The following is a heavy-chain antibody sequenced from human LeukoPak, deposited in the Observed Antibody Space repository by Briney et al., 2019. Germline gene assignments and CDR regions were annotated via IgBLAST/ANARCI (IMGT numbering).Heavy chain of an antibody. J-gene: IGHJ3*02. V-gene: IGHV3-21*01. D-gene: IGHD2-21*01. CDR3: ARVGEDAFDI. Sequence: GGSLRLSCAASGFTFRSYSMNWVRQAPGKGLEWVSSSSSSTSTYIYYADSVKGRFTISRDNANNSLYLQMNSLRAEDTAVYYCARVGEDAFDIWGQGTMVTVSS. CDR2: SSSSTSTYI. CDR1: GFTFRSYS.